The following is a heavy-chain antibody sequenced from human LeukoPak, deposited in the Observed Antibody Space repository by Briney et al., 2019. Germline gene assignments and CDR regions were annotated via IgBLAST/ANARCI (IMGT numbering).Heavy chain of an antibody. CDR1: GFTFSSYW. CDR3: ARVLYSSSRSAGMDV. J-gene: IGHJ6*03. D-gene: IGHD6-13*01. V-gene: IGHV3-74*01. CDR2: INSDGSST. Sequence: PGGSLRLSCAASGFTFSSYWMHWVRQAPGKGLVWVSRINSDGSSTSYADSVKGRFTISRDNAKNTLYLQMNSLRAEDTAVYYCARVLYSSSRSAGMDVWGKGTTVTISS.